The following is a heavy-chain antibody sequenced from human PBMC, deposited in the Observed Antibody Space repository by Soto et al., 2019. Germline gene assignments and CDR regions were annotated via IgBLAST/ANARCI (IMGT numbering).Heavy chain of an antibody. CDR1: GYTFTSYG. J-gene: IGHJ3*02. D-gene: IGHD4-17*01. CDR3: ARISLGVLTDDYGDQDAFDI. CDR2: ISAYNGNT. V-gene: IGHV1-18*01. Sequence: ASVKVSCKASGYTFTSYGISWVRQAPGQGLEGMGWISAYNGNTNYAQKLQGRVTMTTDTSTSTAYMELRSLRSDDTAVYYCARISLGVLTDDYGDQDAFDIWGQGTMVTVSS.